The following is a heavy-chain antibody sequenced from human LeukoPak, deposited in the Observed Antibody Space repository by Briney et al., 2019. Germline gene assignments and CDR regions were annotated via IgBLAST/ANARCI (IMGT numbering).Heavy chain of an antibody. V-gene: IGHV4-4*02. CDR2: IYHSGST. CDR1: GGSISSSNW. CDR3: AREKGYCSSTSCYPTRWFDP. J-gene: IGHJ5*02. Sequence: SGTLSLTCAVSGGSISSSNWWGWVRQPPGKGLEWIGEIYHSGSTNYNPSLKSRVTISVDKSKNQFSLKLSSVTAADTAVYYCAREKGYCSSTSCYPTRWFDPWGQGTLVTVSS. D-gene: IGHD2-2*01.